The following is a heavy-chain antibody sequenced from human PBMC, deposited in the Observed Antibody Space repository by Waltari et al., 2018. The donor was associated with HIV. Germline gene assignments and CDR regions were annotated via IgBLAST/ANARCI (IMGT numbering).Heavy chain of an antibody. D-gene: IGHD5-18*01. CDR3: AKAVMETAVSSPVDC. CDR1: GFTFNNFA. Sequence: EVQLVESGGGLVQPGGSLRLSCTASGFTFNNFAMSWVRQAPGKGLEWVSVISGSGGTTYYADSVKGQFTVSRDNFKNTVYLQMNSLRAGDTAIYYCAKAVMETAVSSPVDCWGQGALVTVSS. V-gene: IGHV3-23*04. J-gene: IGHJ4*02. CDR2: ISGSGGTT.